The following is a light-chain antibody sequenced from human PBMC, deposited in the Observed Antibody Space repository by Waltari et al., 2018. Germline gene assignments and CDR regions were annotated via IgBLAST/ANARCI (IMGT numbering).Light chain of an antibody. J-gene: IGLJ1*01. V-gene: IGLV1-40*01. CDR2: GND. Sequence: SVLTQPPSVSGAPGQRVTISCTGSSSNIGAGYDVHSYQQLPGRAPKLLIHGNDKRPSGVPDRFSGSKSGTSGSLAIAGLQADDETDYYCQSYDSSLSGHVFGTGTKVTVL. CDR1: SSNIGAGYD. CDR3: QSYDSSLSGHV.